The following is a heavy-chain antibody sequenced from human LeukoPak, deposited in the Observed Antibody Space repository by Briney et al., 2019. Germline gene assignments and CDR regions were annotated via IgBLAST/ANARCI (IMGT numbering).Heavy chain of an antibody. J-gene: IGHJ3*02. CDR3: ARTIAVADDAFDI. CDR2: INAGNGNT. V-gene: IGHV1-3*01. Sequence: GASVKVSCKASGYTFTSYAMHWVRQAPGQRLEWMGWINAGNGNTKYSQKFQGRVTITRDTSASTAYMELGSLRSEDTAVYYCARTIAVADDAFDIWGQGTMVTVSS. D-gene: IGHD6-19*01. CDR1: GYTFTSYA.